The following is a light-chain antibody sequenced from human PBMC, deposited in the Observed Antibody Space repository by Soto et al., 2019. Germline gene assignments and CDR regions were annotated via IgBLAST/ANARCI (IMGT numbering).Light chain of an antibody. CDR3: QQYGSSPPWT. CDR2: GAS. CDR1: QYVTSTY. J-gene: IGKJ1*01. V-gene: IGKV3-20*01. Sequence: EIVLTQSPGTLSLSPGERATLSCRASQYVTSTYLAWYQHKPGQAPRLLIYGASNRATGIPDRFSGSGSGTDFTLTISRLEPEDFALYYCQQYGSSPPWTFGQGTKVGIK.